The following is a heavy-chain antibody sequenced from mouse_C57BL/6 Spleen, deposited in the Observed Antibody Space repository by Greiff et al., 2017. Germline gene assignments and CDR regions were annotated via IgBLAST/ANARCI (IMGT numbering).Heavy chain of an antibody. J-gene: IGHJ2*01. Sequence: EVQLQQSGAELVKPGASVKLSCTASGFNIKDSYMPWVKQRTEQGLEWIGRIAPEDGETKYAPKLQGKAPITADTSSNTAYLQLSSLTSEDTAVYYCATRANWDVYYWGQGTTLTVSS. CDR2: IAPEDGET. CDR3: ATRANWDVYY. V-gene: IGHV14-2*01. D-gene: IGHD4-1*02. CDR1: GFNIKDSY.